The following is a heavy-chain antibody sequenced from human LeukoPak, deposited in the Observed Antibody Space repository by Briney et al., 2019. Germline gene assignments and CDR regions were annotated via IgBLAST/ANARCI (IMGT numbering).Heavy chain of an antibody. D-gene: IGHD4-17*01. J-gene: IGHJ1*01. CDR1: GFTFSSYS. CDR3: VRDMTTATTCYLQH. Sequence: GGSLRLSCAASGFTFSSYSMNWVRQAPGKGLEWVSSISSSSSNIYYADSVKGRFTISRDNAKNSLYVQMNSLRAEDTAVYYCVRDMTTATTCYLQHWGQGTLVTVSS. V-gene: IGHV3-21*01. CDR2: ISSSSSNI.